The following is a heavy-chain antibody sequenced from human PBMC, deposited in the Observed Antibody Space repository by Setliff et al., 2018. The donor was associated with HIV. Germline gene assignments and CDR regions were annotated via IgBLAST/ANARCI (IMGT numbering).Heavy chain of an antibody. D-gene: IGHD2-2*01. CDR2: IYYNGNT. Sequence: KPSETLSLTCSVSGASISSNSYYWGWIRQPPGKGLEWVGSIYYNGNTFYNQSLQSRVTISLDTSKNQFSLELRSVTAADTAVYYCARLAIPAATTDYWGQGTLVTVSS. J-gene: IGHJ4*02. CDR3: ARLAIPAATTDY. V-gene: IGHV4-39*07. CDR1: GASISSNSYY.